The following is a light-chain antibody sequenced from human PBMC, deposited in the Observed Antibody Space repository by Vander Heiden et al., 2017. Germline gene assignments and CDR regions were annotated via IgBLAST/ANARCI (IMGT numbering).Light chain of an antibody. CDR3: AAWDDSLSGPV. Sequence: QSVLTQPPSASGTPGQRVTSPCSGSSWNIGGNTVNCYQQLPGTAPKLLIYSNNPRPSGVPDRFSGSTSGTSASLAISGLQSEDEADYYCAAWDDSLSGPVFGTGTKVTVL. CDR2: SNN. J-gene: IGLJ1*01. CDR1: SWNIGGNT. V-gene: IGLV1-44*01.